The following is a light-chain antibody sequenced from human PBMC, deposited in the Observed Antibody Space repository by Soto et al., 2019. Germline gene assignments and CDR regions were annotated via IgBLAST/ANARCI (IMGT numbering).Light chain of an antibody. CDR1: QAISNH. V-gene: IGKV1-27*01. CDR2: AAS. Sequence: DIQMTQSPSSLSASVGDRVTLTCRPSQAISNHLAWYQQKPGEAPTLLIHAASTLQSGVSSRCSGSGSGTDFTLTIGSLQPEDVATYYCQKYNSVPLTFGGGTKVDIK. CDR3: QKYNSVPLT. J-gene: IGKJ4*01.